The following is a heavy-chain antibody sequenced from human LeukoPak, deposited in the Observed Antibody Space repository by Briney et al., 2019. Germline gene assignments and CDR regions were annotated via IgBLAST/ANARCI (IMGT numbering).Heavy chain of an antibody. J-gene: IGHJ4*02. CDR3: ARPAGWFGELFQEDYFDY. Sequence: ASVKVSCKASGYTFTGYYMHWVRQAPGQGLEWMGWINPNSGGTNYAQKFQGRVTMTRDTSISTAYMELSRLRSDDTAVYFCARPAGWFGELFQEDYFDYWGQGTLVTVSS. CDR2: INPNSGGT. CDR1: GYTFTGYY. D-gene: IGHD3-10*01. V-gene: IGHV1-2*02.